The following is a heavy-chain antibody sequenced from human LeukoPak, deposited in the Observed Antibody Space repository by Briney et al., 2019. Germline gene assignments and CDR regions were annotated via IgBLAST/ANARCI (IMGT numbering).Heavy chain of an antibody. V-gene: IGHV3-64*01. CDR2: ISSNGGST. Sequence: PGGSLRLSCAASGFTVSTNYMSWVRQAPGKGLEYVSAISSNGGSTYYANSVKGRFTISRDNSKNTLYLQMGSLRAEDMAVYYCARASGLLRYGDYFDYWGQGTLVTVSS. D-gene: IGHD4-17*01. J-gene: IGHJ4*02. CDR3: ARASGLLRYGDYFDY. CDR1: GFTVSTNY.